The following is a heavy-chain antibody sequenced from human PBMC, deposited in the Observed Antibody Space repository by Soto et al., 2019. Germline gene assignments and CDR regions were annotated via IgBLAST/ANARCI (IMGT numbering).Heavy chain of an antibody. Sequence: SETLSLTCTVSGGSISSYYRSWIRQPPGKGLEWIGYIYYSGSTNYNPSLKSRVTISVDTSKNQFSLKLSSVTAADTAMYYCARQASTIFGVVKDYYYYYGMDVWGQGTTVT. D-gene: IGHD3-3*01. CDR2: IYYSGST. CDR3: ARQASTIFGVVKDYYYYYGMDV. J-gene: IGHJ6*02. V-gene: IGHV4-59*01. CDR1: GGSISSYY.